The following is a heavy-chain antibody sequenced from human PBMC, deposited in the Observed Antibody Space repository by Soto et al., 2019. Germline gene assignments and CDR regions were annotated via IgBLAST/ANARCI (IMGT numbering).Heavy chain of an antibody. J-gene: IGHJ4*02. D-gene: IGHD3-16*02. CDR3: ARVGDYVWGSYRYGLDY. CDR1: GGTFSSYA. V-gene: IGHV1-69*13. Sequence: ASVKVSCKASGGTFSSYAISWVRQAPGPGLEWMGGIIPIFGTANYAQKFQGRVTITADESTSTAYMELSSLRSEDTAVYYCARVGDYVWGSYRYGLDYWGQGTLVTVSS. CDR2: IIPIFGTA.